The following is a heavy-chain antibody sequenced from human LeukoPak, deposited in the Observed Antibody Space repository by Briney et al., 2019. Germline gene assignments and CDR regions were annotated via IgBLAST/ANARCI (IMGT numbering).Heavy chain of an antibody. Sequence: GGSLRLSCAATGFTFRSYAMSWVRQARGKGLEWVSTISGGGANTHYAASVKAPFTISRDNPTNTLYLKMNSLRAEDTAVYYCAREGILVAGPQDWYHSYGMDVWGQGTTVTVSS. J-gene: IGHJ6*02. CDR2: ISGGGANT. D-gene: IGHD6-19*01. V-gene: IGHV3-23*01. CDR1: GFTFRSYA. CDR3: AREGILVAGPQDWYHSYGMDV.